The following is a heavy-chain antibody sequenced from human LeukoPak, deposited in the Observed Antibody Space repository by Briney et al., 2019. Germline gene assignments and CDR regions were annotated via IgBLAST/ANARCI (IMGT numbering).Heavy chain of an antibody. V-gene: IGHV3-33*01. Sequence: GGSLRLSCAASGFTFSSYGMHWVRQAPSKGLEWVAVIWYDGSNKYYADSVKGRFTISRDNSKNTLYLQMNSLRAEDTAVYYCARDRKTAHDAFDIWGQGTMVTVSS. CDR3: ARDRKTAHDAFDI. CDR2: IWYDGSNK. CDR1: GFTFSSYG. J-gene: IGHJ3*02.